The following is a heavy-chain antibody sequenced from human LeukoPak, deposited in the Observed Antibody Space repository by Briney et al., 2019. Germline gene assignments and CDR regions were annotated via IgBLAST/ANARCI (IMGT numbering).Heavy chain of an antibody. V-gene: IGHV4-34*01. Sequence: SETLSLTCTVYGGSFSGYYWSWIRQPPGKGLEWIGEINHSGSTNYNPSLKSRVTISVDTSKNQFSLKLSSVTAADTAVYYCAREGDNSSGYSEPAKDYWGQGTLVTVSS. D-gene: IGHD3-22*01. CDR2: INHSGST. CDR1: GGSFSGYY. CDR3: AREGDNSSGYSEPAKDY. J-gene: IGHJ4*02.